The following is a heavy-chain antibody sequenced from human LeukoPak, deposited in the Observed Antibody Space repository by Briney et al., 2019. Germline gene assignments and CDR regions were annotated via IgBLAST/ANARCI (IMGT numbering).Heavy chain of an antibody. J-gene: IGHJ6*03. D-gene: IGHD3-16*01. CDR3: ARSWGRIDYYYYMDV. Sequence: GASVKVSCKASGYTFTSYDINWVRQTTGQGLEWMGWMNTHSGNTGYAQKFQGRVTITRNTSISTAYMELSSLRSEDTAVYYCARSWGRIDYYYYMDVWGKGTTVTVSS. CDR2: MNTHSGNT. CDR1: GYTFTSYD. V-gene: IGHV1-8*03.